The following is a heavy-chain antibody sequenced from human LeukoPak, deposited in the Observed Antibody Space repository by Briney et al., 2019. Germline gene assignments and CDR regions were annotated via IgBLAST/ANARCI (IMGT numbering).Heavy chain of an antibody. Sequence: GGSLRLSCAASGFTFSSYWMSWVRQAQGQGLEWVANVNEAGSEKNYVDSVKGRFTISRDNIRNLLYLQMNYLIVEDTAVYYCATEYCTDKGNFDLWGRGALVTVSS. CDR2: VNEAGSEK. D-gene: IGHD2/OR15-2a*01. CDR1: GFTFSSYW. J-gene: IGHJ2*01. CDR3: ATEYCTDKGNFDL. V-gene: IGHV3-7*02.